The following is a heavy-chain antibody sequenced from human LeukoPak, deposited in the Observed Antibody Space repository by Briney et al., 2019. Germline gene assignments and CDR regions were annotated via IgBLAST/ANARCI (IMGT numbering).Heavy chain of an antibody. D-gene: IGHD3-22*01. CDR2: ISSSSSTI. Sequence: PGGSLRLSCAASGFTFSSYSMNWVRQAPGKGLEWVSYISSSSSTIYYADSVKGRFTISRDNAKNSLYLQMNSLRAEDTAVYYCARDLVSYDSSGYSDAFGIWGQGTMVTVSS. CDR1: GFTFSSYS. CDR3: ARDLVSYDSSGYSDAFGI. V-gene: IGHV3-48*04. J-gene: IGHJ3*02.